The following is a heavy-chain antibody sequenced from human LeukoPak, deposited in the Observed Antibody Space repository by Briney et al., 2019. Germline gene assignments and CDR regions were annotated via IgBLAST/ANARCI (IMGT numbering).Heavy chain of an antibody. D-gene: IGHD2-2*01. CDR2: MNPNSGNT. Sequence: ASVKVSCTASGYTFTSYDINWVRQAPGQGLEWMGWMNPNSGNTGYAQKFQGRVTMTRNTSISTAYMELSSLRSEDTAVYYCARVPAAIGYYYYGMDVWGQGTTVTVSS. V-gene: IGHV1-8*01. J-gene: IGHJ6*02. CDR1: GYTFTSYD. CDR3: ARVPAAIGYYYYGMDV.